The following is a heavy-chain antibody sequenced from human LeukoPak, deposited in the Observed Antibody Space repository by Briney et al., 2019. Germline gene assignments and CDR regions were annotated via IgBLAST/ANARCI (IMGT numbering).Heavy chain of an antibody. CDR1: GYTFTSYG. J-gene: IGHJ5*02. CDR3: ARGRPSSNIAARGNWFDP. V-gene: IGHV1-18*01. Sequence: ASVKVSCKASGYTFTSYGITWVRQAPGQGLEWMGWISAYNGNTNYAQKLQGRVTMTTDTSTSTAYMELRSLRSDDTAAYYCARGRPSSNIAARGNWFDPWGQGTLVTVSS. CDR2: ISAYNGNT. D-gene: IGHD6-6*01.